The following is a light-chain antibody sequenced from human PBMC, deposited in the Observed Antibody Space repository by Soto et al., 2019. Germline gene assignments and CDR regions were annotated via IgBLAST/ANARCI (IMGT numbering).Light chain of an antibody. V-gene: IGKV3-11*01. CDR2: DAS. J-gene: IGKJ4*01. Sequence: EIVLTQSPATLSFSPGERATLSCRASQSISKYLAWYQQKPGQAPRLLIYDASNRATGIPARFSGSGSGTDFTLTISSQEPEDFAVYYCQQRSNWRGTFGGGTKVEI. CDR1: QSISKY. CDR3: QQRSNWRGT.